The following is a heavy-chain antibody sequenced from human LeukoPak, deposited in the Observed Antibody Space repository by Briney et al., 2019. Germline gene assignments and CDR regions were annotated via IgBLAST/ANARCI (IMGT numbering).Heavy chain of an antibody. CDR3: ARIFIRNGYSSYFHC. CDR1: GFSISSGHY. D-gene: IGHD5-18*01. Sequence: SETLSLTCTVSGFSISSGHYWGWVRQPPGAGLEWIGSVYQSGTTYYNPSLKSRVTTSVDMSKNQFSLRLRPVTAADTAVYYCARIFIRNGYSSYFHCWGQGTLVTVSS. J-gene: IGHJ4*02. V-gene: IGHV4-38-2*02. CDR2: VYQSGTT.